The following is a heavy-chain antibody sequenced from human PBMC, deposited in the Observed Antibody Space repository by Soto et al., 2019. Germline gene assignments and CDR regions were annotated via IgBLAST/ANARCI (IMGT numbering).Heavy chain of an antibody. Sequence: PVGSLRLSCAASGFTFSSYAMSWVRQAPGKGLEWVSAISGSGGSTYYADSVKGRFTISRDNSKNTLYLQMNSLRAEDTAVYYCAKRGSYIVATIDFYFDYWGQGTLVTVSS. J-gene: IGHJ4*02. D-gene: IGHD5-12*01. CDR2: ISGSGGST. CDR3: AKRGSYIVATIDFYFDY. V-gene: IGHV3-23*01. CDR1: GFTFSSYA.